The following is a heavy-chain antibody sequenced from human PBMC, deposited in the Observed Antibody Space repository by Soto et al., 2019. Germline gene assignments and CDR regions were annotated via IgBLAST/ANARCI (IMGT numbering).Heavy chain of an antibody. CDR1: GGTFSSYA. V-gene: IGHV1-69*06. CDR2: IIPIFGTA. CDR3: ARNSPMVVVRSPYYYYYGMYG. Sequence: SVKVSCKASGGTFSSYAISWVRQAPGQGLEWMGGIIPIFGTANYAQKFQGRVMITADKSTSTAYMELSSLRSEDTAVYYCARNSPMVVVRSPYYYYYGMYGWGKGTTVTVAS. D-gene: IGHD2-21*01. J-gene: IGHJ6*04.